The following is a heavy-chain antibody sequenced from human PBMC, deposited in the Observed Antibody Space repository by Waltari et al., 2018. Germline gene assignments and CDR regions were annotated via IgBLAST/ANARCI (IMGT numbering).Heavy chain of an antibody. CDR1: GFTFSSYW. J-gene: IGHJ5*02. CDR2: INQGGSEK. V-gene: IGHV3-7*01. CDR3: ARDRTNGWFDP. Sequence: EVQLVESGGGLVQPGGSLRLSCAASGFTFSSYWMSWVRQAPGKGLGWVASINQGGSEKYYVDSVKGRFTISRDNAKNSLYLQMNSLRAEDTAVYYCARDRTNGWFDPWGQGTLVTVSS. D-gene: IGHD1-1*01.